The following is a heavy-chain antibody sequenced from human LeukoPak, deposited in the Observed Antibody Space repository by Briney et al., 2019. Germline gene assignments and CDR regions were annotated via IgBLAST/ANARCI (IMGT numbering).Heavy chain of an antibody. CDR1: GFTFSSYE. CDR2: ISSSGSTI. J-gene: IGHJ4*02. D-gene: IGHD3-22*01. V-gene: IGHV3-48*03. CDR3: ARDGRTYYYDSSGYLFDY. Sequence: PGGSLRLSCAASGFTFSSYEMNWVRQAPGKGLEWVSYISSSGSTIYYADSVKGRFTISRDNSKNTLYLQMNSLRAEDTAVYYCARDGRTYYYDSSGYLFDYWGQGTLVTVSS.